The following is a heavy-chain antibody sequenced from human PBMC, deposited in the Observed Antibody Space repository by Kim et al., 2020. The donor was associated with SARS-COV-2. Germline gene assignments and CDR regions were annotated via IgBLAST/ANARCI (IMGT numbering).Heavy chain of an antibody. CDR2: IYYSGNT. CDR1: GGSISSGGYY. V-gene: IGHV4-31*03. D-gene: IGHD3-22*01. CDR3: ARLRITMIVVVDAFDI. Sequence: SETLSLTCTVSGGSISSGGYYWSWIRQHPGKGLEWIGYIYYSGNTYYNPSLKSRVTISVDTSKNQFSLKLSSVTAADTAVYYCARLRITMIVVVDAFDIWGQGTMVTVSS. J-gene: IGHJ3*02.